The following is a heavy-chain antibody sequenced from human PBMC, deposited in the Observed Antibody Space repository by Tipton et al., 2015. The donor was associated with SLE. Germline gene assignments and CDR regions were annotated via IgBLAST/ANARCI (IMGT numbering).Heavy chain of an antibody. CDR1: GGTFSSYT. D-gene: IGHD7-27*01. CDR3: ARDVPWGWYFDL. Sequence: QSGAEVKKPGSSVKVSCKASGGTFSSYTITWVRQAPGQGLEWMGRIIPILGIANYAQKFQGRVTITADKSTSTAYMDLSSLRSDDTAVYYCARDVPWGWYFDLWGRGTLVTVSS. CDR2: IIPILGIA. V-gene: IGHV1-69*04. J-gene: IGHJ2*01.